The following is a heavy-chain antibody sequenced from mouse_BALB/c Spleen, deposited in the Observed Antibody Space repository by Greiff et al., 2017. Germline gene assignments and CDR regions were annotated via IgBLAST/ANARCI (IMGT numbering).Heavy chain of an antibody. CDR1: GFAFSSYD. V-gene: IGHV5-12-1*01. CDR2: ISSGGGST. D-gene: IGHD2-3*01. CDR3: ARGGYDGYYEDAMDY. Sequence: EVKLEESGGGLVKPGGSLKLSCAASGFAFSSYDMSWVRQTPEKRLEWVAYISSGGGSTYYPDTVKGRFTISRDNAKNTLYLQMSSLKSEDTAMYYCARGGYDGYYEDAMDYWGQGTSVTVSS. J-gene: IGHJ4*01.